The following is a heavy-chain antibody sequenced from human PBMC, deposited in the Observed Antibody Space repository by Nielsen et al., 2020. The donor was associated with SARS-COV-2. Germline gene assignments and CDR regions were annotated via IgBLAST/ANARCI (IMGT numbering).Heavy chain of an antibody. D-gene: IGHD3-10*01. V-gene: IGHV4-31*03. CDR1: GGSISSGGYY. CDR3: ARDRVSGSYYNYYYGMDD. CDR2: IYYSGST. J-gene: IGHJ6*02. Sequence: SETLSLTCTVSGGSISSGGYYWSWIRQHPGKGLEWIGYIYYSGSTYYNPSLKSRVTISVDTSKNQFSLKLSSVTAADTAVYYCARDRVSGSYYNYYYGMDDWGQGTTVTVSS.